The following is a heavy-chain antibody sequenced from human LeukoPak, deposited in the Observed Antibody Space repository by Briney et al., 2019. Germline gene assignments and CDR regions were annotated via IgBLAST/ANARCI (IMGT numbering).Heavy chain of an antibody. D-gene: IGHD5-18*01. CDR3: ARDSSYGIYFDY. CDR1: GYTFTSDG. Sequence: ASVKVSCKASGYTFTSDGISWVRQAPGQGLEWMGWISAYNGNTNYAQKLQGRVTMTTDTSTSTAYMELRSLRSDDTAVYYCARDSSYGIYFDYWGQGTLVTVSS. V-gene: IGHV1-18*01. CDR2: ISAYNGNT. J-gene: IGHJ4*02.